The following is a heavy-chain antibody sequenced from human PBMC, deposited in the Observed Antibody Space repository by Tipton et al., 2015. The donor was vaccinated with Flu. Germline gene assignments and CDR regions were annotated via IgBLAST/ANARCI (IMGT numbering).Heavy chain of an antibody. V-gene: IGHV3-23*01. CDR3: AKDGYDFWSGYYTPYYYYGMDV. CDR2: ISGSGGST. J-gene: IGHJ6*02. CDR1: GFTFSSYA. Sequence: SLRLSCAASGFTFSSYAMSWVRQAPGKGLEWVSAISGSGGSTYYADSVKGRFTISRDNSKNTLYLQMNSLRAEDTAVYYCAKDGYDFWSGYYTPYYYYGMDVWGQGTTVTVSS. D-gene: IGHD3-3*01.